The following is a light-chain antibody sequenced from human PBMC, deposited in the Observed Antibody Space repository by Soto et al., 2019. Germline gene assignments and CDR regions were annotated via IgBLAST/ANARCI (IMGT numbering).Light chain of an antibody. CDR3: QQSYRSPYT. CDR1: QSINIY. CDR2: AAS. V-gene: IGKV1-39*01. J-gene: IGKJ2*01. Sequence: IQLTQSPSSLSASVGDRVTLTFRASQSINIYFNWYQQKPVKAPTLLIYAASRLQSGVPSRFSGGGSRTDFTLTISSLQTEDLATYYCQQSYRSPYTFGQGPKLEI.